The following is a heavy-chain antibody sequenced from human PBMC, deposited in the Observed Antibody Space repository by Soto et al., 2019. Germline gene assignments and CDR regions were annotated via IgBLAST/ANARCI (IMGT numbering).Heavy chain of an antibody. CDR2: IKQDGSEK. Sequence: GGSLRLSCAASGFTFSSYWMSWVRQAPGKGLEWVANIKQDGSEKYYVDSVKGRFTISRDNAKNSLYLQMNSLRAEDTAVYYCARDHRNRLFSFPGDPAPEPFDYWGQGTLVTVSS. J-gene: IGHJ4*02. CDR1: GFTFSSYW. V-gene: IGHV3-7*05. D-gene: IGHD3-22*01. CDR3: ARDHRNRLFSFPGDPAPEPFDY.